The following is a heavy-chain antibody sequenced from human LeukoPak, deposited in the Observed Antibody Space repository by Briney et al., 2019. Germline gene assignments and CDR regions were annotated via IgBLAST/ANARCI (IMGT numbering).Heavy chain of an antibody. CDR2: ISFDGTNQ. CDR1: GFTFSSYA. Sequence: GRSLRLSCAASGFTFSSYAMHWVRQTPGKGLEWVAVISFDGTNQYYADSVKGRFTISRDNSKNTGFLQMNSLRAEDTAVYYCARDLVRGDITSVDFWGQGTLVTVSS. CDR3: ARDLVRGDITSVDF. J-gene: IGHJ4*02. D-gene: IGHD3-10*01. V-gene: IGHV3-30*01.